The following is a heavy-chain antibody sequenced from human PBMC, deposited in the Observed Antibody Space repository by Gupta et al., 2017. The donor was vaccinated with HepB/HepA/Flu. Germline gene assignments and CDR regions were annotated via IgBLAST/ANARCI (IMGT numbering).Heavy chain of an antibody. D-gene: IGHD6-19*01. CDR3: TTGIAVPRDYYYYGMDV. CDR2: IKSKTDGETI. V-gene: IGHV3-15*01. Sequence: EVQLVESGGGLVKPGGSLRLSCSASGFTFSNAWMNWVRPAPGKGLEWVGRIKSKTDGETIDYAAPVKCRVTISRDDSKNTLYLQMNSLKTEDTAVYYCTTGIAVPRDYYYYGMDVWGQGTTVTVSS. CDR1: GFTFSNAW. J-gene: IGHJ6*02.